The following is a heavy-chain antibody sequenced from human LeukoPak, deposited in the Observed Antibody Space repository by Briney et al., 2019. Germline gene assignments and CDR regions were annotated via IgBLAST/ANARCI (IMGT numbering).Heavy chain of an antibody. V-gene: IGHV3-48*03. CDR1: GFTFSSYE. D-gene: IGHD3-10*01. J-gene: IGHJ3*02. CDR3: ARDRQRGDAFDI. CDR2: ISSSGNTI. Sequence: GGSLRLSCAASGFTFSSYELNWVRQAPGKGLEWVSYISSSGNTIYYADSVKGRFTISRDSAKNSLSLQMSSLRAEDTAVYYCARDRQRGDAFDIWGQGTIVTVSS.